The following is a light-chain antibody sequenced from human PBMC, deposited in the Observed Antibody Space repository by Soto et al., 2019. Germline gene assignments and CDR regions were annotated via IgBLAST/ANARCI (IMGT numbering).Light chain of an antibody. CDR2: AAS. CDR3: QQYTNAHGIT. CDR1: QGVGNKY. Sequence: EIALTQSPGTLSLSPGEGATLSCRASQGVGNKYLAWYQQRPGQAPSLLIYAASSRATGVPDRFSGSGSGTDFTLTISRLEPEDFAVYYCQQYTNAHGITFGQGTRLEIK. V-gene: IGKV3-20*01. J-gene: IGKJ5*01.